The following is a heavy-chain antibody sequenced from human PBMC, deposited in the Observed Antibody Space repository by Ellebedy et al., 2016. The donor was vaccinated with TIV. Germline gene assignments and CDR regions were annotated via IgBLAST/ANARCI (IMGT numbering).Heavy chain of an antibody. D-gene: IGHD2-15*01. CDR1: GYSSTSYW. CDR3: SRHSVGYCSGGSCYSYGMDV. J-gene: IGHJ6*02. Sequence: GESLKISCKGSGYSSTSYWIGWVRQMPGKSLEWMAIIYPGASATRYIPSFQGQVTISADKSISTAYLQWSSLKASDTAMYYWSRHSVGYCSGGSCYSYGMDVWGQGTTVTVSS. CDR2: IYPGASAT. V-gene: IGHV5-51*01.